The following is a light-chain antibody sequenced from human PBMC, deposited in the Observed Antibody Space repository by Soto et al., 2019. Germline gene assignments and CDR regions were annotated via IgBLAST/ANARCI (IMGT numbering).Light chain of an antibody. CDR1: QSVSSY. CDR3: QQRSNWPPT. J-gene: IGKJ3*01. Sequence: EIVLTQSPATLSLSPGERATLSCRASQSVSSYLAWYQQKPGAAPTLLIYDASNRATGIPARFSGSGSGTDFTLTISSLEPEDFAVYYCQQRSNWPPTFGPGTKVDIK. V-gene: IGKV3-11*01. CDR2: DAS.